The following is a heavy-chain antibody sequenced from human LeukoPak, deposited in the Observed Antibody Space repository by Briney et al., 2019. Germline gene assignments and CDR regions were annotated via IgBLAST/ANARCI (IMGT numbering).Heavy chain of an antibody. CDR2: IGRSGSTI. Sequence: PGGSLRLSCAASGFTFSDYYMSWIRQAPGKGLEWLSYIGRSGSTIYYADSVKGRFTISRDNAKNSLYLQMDSLRAEDTAAYYCARVAYNWNYLSAFDIWGQGTMVTVSS. D-gene: IGHD1-7*01. CDR3: ARVAYNWNYLSAFDI. V-gene: IGHV3-11*04. J-gene: IGHJ3*02. CDR1: GFTFSDYY.